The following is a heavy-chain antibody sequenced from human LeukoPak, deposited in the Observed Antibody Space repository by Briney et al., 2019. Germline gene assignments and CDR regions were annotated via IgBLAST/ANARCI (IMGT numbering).Heavy chain of an antibody. CDR1: GGSISSGSYY. CDR2: IYTSGST. Sequence: SETLSLTCTVSGGSISSGSYYWSWIRQPAGKGPEWIGRIYTSGSTNYNPSLKSRVTISVDTSKNQFSLKLSSVTAADTAVYYCARAQGVCGGDCYFKDYYYYYMDVWGKGTTVTVSS. D-gene: IGHD2-21*01. V-gene: IGHV4-61*02. CDR3: ARAQGVCGGDCYFKDYYYYYMDV. J-gene: IGHJ6*03.